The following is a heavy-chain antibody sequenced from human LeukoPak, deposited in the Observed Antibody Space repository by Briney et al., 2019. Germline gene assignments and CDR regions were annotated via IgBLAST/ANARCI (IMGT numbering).Heavy chain of an antibody. CDR3: ARDAGYCSGGSCYSLGRFDP. Sequence: ASVKVSCKASGYTFTSYGISWVRQAPGQGREWMGWISAYNGNTNYAQKLQGRVTMTTDTSTSTAYMELRSLRSADTAVYYCARDAGYCSGGSCYSLGRFDPWGQGTLVTVSS. D-gene: IGHD2-15*01. CDR2: ISAYNGNT. J-gene: IGHJ5*02. V-gene: IGHV1-18*01. CDR1: GYTFTSYG.